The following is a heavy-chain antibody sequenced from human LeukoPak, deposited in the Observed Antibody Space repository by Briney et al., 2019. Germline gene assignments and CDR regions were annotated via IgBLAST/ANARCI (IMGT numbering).Heavy chain of an antibody. V-gene: IGHV3-30*03. CDR3: AREGQPYNWFDP. D-gene: IGHD6-13*01. CDR2: ISYDGSKK. J-gene: IGHJ5*02. Sequence: PGGSLRLSCAASGSTFSNYGIHWVRLAPGKGLEWVALISYDGSKKYYADSVKGRFTISRDNSKNTLYLEMSSLRAEDTAVYYCAREGQPYNWFDPWGQGILVTVSS. CDR1: GSTFSNYG.